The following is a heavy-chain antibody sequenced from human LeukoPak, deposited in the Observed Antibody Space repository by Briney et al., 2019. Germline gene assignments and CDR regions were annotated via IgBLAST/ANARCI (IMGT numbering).Heavy chain of an antibody. CDR2: IYYSGST. D-gene: IGHD1-26*01. J-gene: IGHJ6*02. V-gene: IGHV4-31*03. CDR3: ARDHGRATLNYYGMDV. CDR1: GGSISSGGYY. Sequence: PSQTLSLTCTVSGGSISSGGYYWSWIRQHPGKGLEWIGYIYYSGSTHYNPSLKSRVTISVDTSKNQFSLKLSSVTAADTAVYYCARDHGRATLNYYGMDVWGQGTTVTVSS.